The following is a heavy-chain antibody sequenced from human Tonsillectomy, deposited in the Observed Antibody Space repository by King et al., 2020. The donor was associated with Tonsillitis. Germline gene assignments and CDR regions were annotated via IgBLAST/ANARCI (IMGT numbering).Heavy chain of an antibody. J-gene: IGHJ4*02. CDR2: INNDGTGT. Sequence: VQLVESGGGLVQPGGSLTLSCAASGFIFSNYWMHWVRQPPGKGLVWVAHINNDGTGTTYADSVKGRFTISRDNAKSTLHLQMNSLRDEDMGVYFCVRDNRGMHDWGQGTLITVSS. CDR3: VRDNRGMHD. CDR1: GFIFSNYW. V-gene: IGHV3-74*01. D-gene: IGHD3-10*01.